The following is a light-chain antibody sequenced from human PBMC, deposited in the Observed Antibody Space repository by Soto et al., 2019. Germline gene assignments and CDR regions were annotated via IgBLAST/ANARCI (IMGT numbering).Light chain of an antibody. CDR1: QSVSSNH. CDR2: GAS. V-gene: IGKV3-20*01. CDR3: QQYGSSRT. Sequence: EIVLTQSPGSLSLSPRETATLSCRASQSVSSNHLAWYQQKPGQAPRLLIYGASRRATGIPDRYSGSGSGTDFTLTISRLEPEDFAVYYCQQYGSSRTFGQGTKVDI. J-gene: IGKJ1*01.